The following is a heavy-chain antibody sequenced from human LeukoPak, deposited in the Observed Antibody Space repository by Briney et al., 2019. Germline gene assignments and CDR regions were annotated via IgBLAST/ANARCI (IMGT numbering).Heavy chain of an antibody. CDR3: ARDNCGSTSCYHGY. D-gene: IGHD2-2*01. CDR1: GFTFSSYA. CDR2: ISYDGSNK. V-gene: IGHV3-30*04. Sequence: GRSLRPSCAASGFTFSSYAMHWVRQAPGKGLEWVAVISYDGSNKYYADSVKGRFTISRDNSKNTLYLQMNSLRAEDTAVYYCARDNCGSTSCYHGYWGQGTLVTVSS. J-gene: IGHJ4*02.